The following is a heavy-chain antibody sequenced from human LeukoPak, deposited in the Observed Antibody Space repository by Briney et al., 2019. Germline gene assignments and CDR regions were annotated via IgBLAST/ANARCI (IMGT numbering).Heavy chain of an antibody. D-gene: IGHD3-22*01. CDR3: ARIPVYYDSSGYYYEAGYYYYGMDV. V-gene: IGHV5-51*01. Sequence: PGESLQISCKGSGYSFTSYWIGWVRELPGKGLEWMGIIYPGDSDTRYSPSFQGQVTISADKSISTAYLQWSSLKASDTAMYYCARIPVYYDSSGYYYEAGYYYYGMDVWGQGTTVTVSS. J-gene: IGHJ6*02. CDR1: GYSFTSYW. CDR2: IYPGDSDT.